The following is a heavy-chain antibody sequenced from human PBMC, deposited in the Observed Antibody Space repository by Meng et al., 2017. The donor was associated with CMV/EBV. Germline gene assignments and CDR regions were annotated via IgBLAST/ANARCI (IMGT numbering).Heavy chain of an antibody. CDR1: GFTFSSYA. D-gene: IGHD3-22*01. Sequence: GESLKISCAASGFTFSSYAMHWVRQAPGEGLEWVAVISYDGSNKYYADSVKGRFTISRDNSKNTLYLQMNSLRAEDTAVYYCARGGDYDSSGYYGYWGQGTLVTVSS. V-gene: IGHV3-30*04. CDR2: ISYDGSNK. CDR3: ARGGDYDSSGYYGY. J-gene: IGHJ4*02.